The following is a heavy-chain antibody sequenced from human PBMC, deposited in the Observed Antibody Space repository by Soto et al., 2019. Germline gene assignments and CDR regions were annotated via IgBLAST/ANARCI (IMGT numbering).Heavy chain of an antibody. CDR1: GFAFTGHP. CDR2: ISDGGDLT. J-gene: IGHJ3*02. V-gene: IGHV3-23*01. Sequence: VQLLESGGGLAQPGGSLRRSCAASGFAFTGHPMSWVRQAPEKGLEWVAGISDGGDLTYNADSVKGRFTISRDNSRNTLYLQMNSLRAEDTAVYYCARRVIGSSRAFDIWGQGTMVTDSS. D-gene: IGHD3-10*01. CDR3: ARRVIGSSRAFDI.